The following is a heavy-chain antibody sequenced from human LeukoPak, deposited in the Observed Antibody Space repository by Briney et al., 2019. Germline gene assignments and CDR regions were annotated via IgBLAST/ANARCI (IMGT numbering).Heavy chain of an antibody. J-gene: IGHJ5*02. D-gene: IGHD3-3*01. CDR3: AKGLREYDFWSGYAS. Sequence: GGSLRLSCAASGFTFSSYAMMWVHQAPGKGLDWVSTISVSGGSPNYADSVKGRFTISRDNSKNTLFLQMNSLRAEDTARYYCAKGLREYDFWSGYASWGQGTLSPSP. CDR1: GFTFSSYA. V-gene: IGHV3-23*01. CDR2: ISVSGGSP.